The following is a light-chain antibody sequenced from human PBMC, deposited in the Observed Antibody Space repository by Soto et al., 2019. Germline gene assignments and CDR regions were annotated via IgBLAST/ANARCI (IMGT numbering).Light chain of an antibody. CDR2: GAS. Sequence: EIVMTQSPATLSVSPGEGATLSCRASENVDTNLAWYQHKPGQAPRLLIYGASTRAAGVPARFRGSGSGTDFTLSISSLEPEDFAVYYCQQRTDRPPWTFGQGTKVDIK. CDR3: QQRTDRPPWT. V-gene: IGKV3-11*01. CDR1: ENVDTN. J-gene: IGKJ1*01.